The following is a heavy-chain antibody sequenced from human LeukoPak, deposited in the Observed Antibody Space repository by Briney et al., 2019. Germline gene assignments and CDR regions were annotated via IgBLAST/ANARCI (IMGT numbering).Heavy chain of an antibody. V-gene: IGHV3-66*01. CDR3: SRDPALTTGYGMDV. J-gene: IGHJ6*02. Sequence: GGSLRLSCAASGFAVGSSYMSWVRRAPGRGLEWVSVIYTGSDTYYADSVQGSFPISRDDSKNTVYLQMSSLRPEDTAVYYCSRDPALTTGYGMDVWGPGTTVTVYS. CDR1: GFAVGSSY. D-gene: IGHD4-11*01. CDR2: IYTGSDT.